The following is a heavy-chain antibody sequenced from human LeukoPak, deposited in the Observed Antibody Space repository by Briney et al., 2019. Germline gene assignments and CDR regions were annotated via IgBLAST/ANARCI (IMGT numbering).Heavy chain of an antibody. V-gene: IGHV3-33*01. D-gene: IGHD1-26*01. CDR3: ARGWEYFDY. CDR2: IRYDGSNK. Sequence: GRSLRLSCAASGFTFSSYGMHWVRQAPGKGLEWVAVIRYDGSNKYYADSVKGRFTISRDNSKNTLYLQMNSLRAEDTAVYYCARGWEYFDYWGQGTLVTVSS. J-gene: IGHJ4*02. CDR1: GFTFSSYG.